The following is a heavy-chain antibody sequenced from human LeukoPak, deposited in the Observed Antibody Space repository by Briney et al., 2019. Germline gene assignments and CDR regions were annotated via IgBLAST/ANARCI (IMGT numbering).Heavy chain of an antibody. CDR2: IYYSGST. J-gene: IGHJ3*02. CDR1: GGAISSGGYY. D-gene: IGHD3-22*01. V-gene: IGHV4-31*03. CDR3: ARVYDSSGYTPYDAFDI. Sequence: SETVSLTCTVSGGAISSGGYYWSWLRQHPGQGLEWIVYIYYSGSTYYNPSLKSRVTISVDTSKNQFSLKLSAVTAADTAVYYCARVYDSSGYTPYDAFDIWGQGTMVTVSS.